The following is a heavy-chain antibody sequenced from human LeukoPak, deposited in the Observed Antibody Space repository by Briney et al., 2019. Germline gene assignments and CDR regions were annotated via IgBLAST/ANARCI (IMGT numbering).Heavy chain of an antibody. D-gene: IGHD1-26*01. J-gene: IGHJ4*02. V-gene: IGHV3-33*01. CDR1: GFVFNNYG. CDR2: IWTDGSKK. Sequence: GGSLRLSCAASGFVFNNYGMHWVRQAPGKGLEWVAVIWTDGSKKSYADSVKGRSTFTRDNSKNMLYLQMDSLRADDTAVYYCARRSSGTSGLDYWGQGILVTVSS. CDR3: ARRSSGTSGLDY.